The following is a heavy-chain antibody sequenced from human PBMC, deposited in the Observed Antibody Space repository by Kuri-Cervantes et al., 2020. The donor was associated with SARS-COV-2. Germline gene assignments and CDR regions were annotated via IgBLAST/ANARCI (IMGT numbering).Heavy chain of an antibody. V-gene: IGHV4-31*02. CDR1: GGSITSGEHY. D-gene: IGHD3-10*02. CDR3: ARDVRAYDGVDV. Sequence: SCTVSGGSITSGEHYWTWIRQHPEKGLEWIGYVYHSGNTYYHPSLKSRLTISIDTSQNQFSLRMSSVTAADTAIYYCARDVRAYDGVDVWGPGTTVTVSS. J-gene: IGHJ6*01. CDR2: VYHSGNT.